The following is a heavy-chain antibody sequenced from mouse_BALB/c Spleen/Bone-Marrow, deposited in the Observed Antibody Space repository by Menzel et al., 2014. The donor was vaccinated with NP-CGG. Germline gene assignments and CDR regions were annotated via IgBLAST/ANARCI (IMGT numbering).Heavy chain of an antibody. V-gene: IGHV2-2*02. Sequence: QVQLQQSGPGLVQPSQSLSTTCTVSGFSLTSSGVHWVRQSPGRGLEWLGVIWSGGSTDYNAAFISSLSISKDNSKSQVFLKRNSLQANDTGIYYCARTYYYGMDYWGQGTSVTVSS. CDR1: GFSLTSSG. CDR3: ARTYYYGMDY. CDR2: IWSGGST. J-gene: IGHJ4*01.